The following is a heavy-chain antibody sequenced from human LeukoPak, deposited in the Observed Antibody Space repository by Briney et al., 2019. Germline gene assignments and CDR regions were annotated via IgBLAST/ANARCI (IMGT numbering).Heavy chain of an antibody. Sequence: SETLSLTCTVSDVSITNYDWSWVRQPPGKGLEFIGHVHYSGTANYNPSLRSRVTISIDTSKNHFSLKLSSVTAADTAVYYCARGQWLPVFDFWGQGTLVTVSS. CDR3: ARGQWLPVFDF. J-gene: IGHJ4*02. V-gene: IGHV4-59*01. D-gene: IGHD3-22*01. CDR1: DVSITNYD. CDR2: VHYSGTA.